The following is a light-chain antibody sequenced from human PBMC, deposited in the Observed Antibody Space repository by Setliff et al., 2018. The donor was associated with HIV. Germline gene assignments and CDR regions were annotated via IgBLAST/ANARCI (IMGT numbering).Light chain of an antibody. CDR1: SSDIGRYNS. CDR3: NSFASNSAYTPYV. CDR2: DVS. Sequence: QSALAQPASVSGSPGQSITIPCTGTSSDIGRYNSVSWYQQHPGKPPKLIIYDVSNRPSGVSNRFSGSKSANTASLTISGLQAEDEADYYCNSFASNSAYTPYVFGTGTKVTVL. V-gene: IGLV2-14*03. J-gene: IGLJ1*01.